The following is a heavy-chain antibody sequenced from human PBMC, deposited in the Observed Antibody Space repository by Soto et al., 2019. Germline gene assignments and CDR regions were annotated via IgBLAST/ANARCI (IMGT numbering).Heavy chain of an antibody. Sequence: SVKVSCKASGGTFSSYAISWVRQAPGQGLEWMGGIIPIFGTANYAQKFQGRVTITADESTSTAYMELSSLRSEDTAVYYCARHSSSWYALDYYYYGMDVWGQGTTVTVSS. CDR1: GGTFSSYA. CDR2: IIPIFGTA. J-gene: IGHJ6*02. V-gene: IGHV1-69*13. D-gene: IGHD6-13*01. CDR3: ARHSSSWYALDYYYYGMDV.